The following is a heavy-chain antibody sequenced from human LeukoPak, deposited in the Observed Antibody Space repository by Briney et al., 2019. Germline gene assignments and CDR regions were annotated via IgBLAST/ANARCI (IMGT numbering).Heavy chain of an antibody. V-gene: IGHV4-61*02. Sequence: PSQTLSLTCTVSGGSIGSGSYYWSWIRQPAGKGLEWIGRVYSSGSTDYNPSLKSRLSISVDTSKIQFSLRLSSVTVADTAVYYCARTPLRGATFFTSYPNWFDTWGQGTLVTVSS. CDR3: ARTPLRGATFFTSYPNWFDT. J-gene: IGHJ5*02. CDR1: GGSIGSGSYY. CDR2: VYSSGST. D-gene: IGHD3-10*01.